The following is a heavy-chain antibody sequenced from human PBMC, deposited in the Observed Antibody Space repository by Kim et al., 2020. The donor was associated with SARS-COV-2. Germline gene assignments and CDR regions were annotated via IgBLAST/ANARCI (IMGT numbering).Heavy chain of an antibody. Sequence: WPEGSDEDYADSLKGRFTISRDNSKNTLYLQMNTLRPEDTAVYYCTSFHYWGQGTLVTVSS. CDR3: TSFHY. V-gene: IGHV3-33*01. J-gene: IGHJ4*02. CDR2: WPEGSDE.